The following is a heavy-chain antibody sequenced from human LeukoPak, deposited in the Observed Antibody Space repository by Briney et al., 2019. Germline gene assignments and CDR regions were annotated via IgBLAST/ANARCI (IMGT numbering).Heavy chain of an antibody. V-gene: IGHV3-21*01. CDR2: ISSSSSYI. CDR3: ARSTSSGGATTRFDY. J-gene: IGHJ4*02. D-gene: IGHD1-26*01. CDR1: GFTFSSYS. Sequence: GGSQRLSCAASGFTFSSYSMNWVRQAPGKGLEWVSSISSSSSYIYYADSVKGRFTISRDNAKNSLYLQMNSLRAEDTAVYYCARSTSSGGATTRFDYWGQGTLVTVSS.